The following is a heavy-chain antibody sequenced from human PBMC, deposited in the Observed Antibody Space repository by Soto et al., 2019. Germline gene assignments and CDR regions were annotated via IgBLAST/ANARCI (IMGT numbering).Heavy chain of an antibody. D-gene: IGHD1-20*01. V-gene: IGHV3-21*05. CDR3: SRDNWNPDC. CDR2: IXAXXXHX. CDR1: GFRFRAYT. J-gene: IGHJ4*02. Sequence: PGGTLRLSCAASGFRFRAYTIKWVRKAPGXGRXXVXXIXAXXXHXXXADSVKGRFTISRENDQNVIYLQMDSLRAEDTAVYYCSRDNWNPDCWGRGTLVTVSS.